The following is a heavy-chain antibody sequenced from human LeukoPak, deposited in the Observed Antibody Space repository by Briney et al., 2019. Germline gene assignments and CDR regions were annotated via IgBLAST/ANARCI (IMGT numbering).Heavy chain of an antibody. CDR1: GGTFSSYA. D-gene: IGHD6-19*01. Sequence: ASVKVSCKASGGTFSSYAISWVRQAPGQGLEWMGRIIPIFGTANYAQKFQGRVTITTDESTSTAYMELSSLRSEDTAVYYCARESTGYSSGCLYWGQGTLVTVSS. J-gene: IGHJ4*02. CDR3: ARESTGYSSGCLY. V-gene: IGHV1-69*05. CDR2: IIPIFGTA.